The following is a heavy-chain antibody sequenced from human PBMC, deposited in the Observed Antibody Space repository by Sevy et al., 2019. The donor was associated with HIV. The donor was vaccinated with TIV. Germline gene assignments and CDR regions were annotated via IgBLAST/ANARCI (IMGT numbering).Heavy chain of an antibody. D-gene: IGHD2-15*01. CDR1: GYSVSDLS. CDR2: FDPEDGET. J-gene: IGHJ4*02. CDR3: ATGLPGEYVDCSSCYSDYFAY. Sequence: ASVKVSCKVSGYSVSDLSIHWVRQAPGKGLEWMGGFDPEDGETIYAQRFQGRVTMTEDTSTDTAYMELSSLRSEDTAVYYCATGLPGEYVDCSSCYSDYFAYWGQGTLVTVSS. V-gene: IGHV1-24*01.